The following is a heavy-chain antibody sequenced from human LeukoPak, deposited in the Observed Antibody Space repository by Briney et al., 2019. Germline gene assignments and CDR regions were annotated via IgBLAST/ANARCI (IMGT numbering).Heavy chain of an antibody. J-gene: IGHJ3*02. CDR3: ARDYYYDSSGIHTFDI. CDR1: GFTFSSYW. V-gene: IGHV3-74*01. CDR2: INSGGSST. D-gene: IGHD3-22*01. Sequence: GGSLRLSCAASGFTFSSYWMHWVRQAPGKGLVWVSRINSGGSSTSYADSVKGRFTISRDNAKNTLYLQMNSLRAEDTAVYYCARDYYYDSSGIHTFDIWGQGTMVTVSS.